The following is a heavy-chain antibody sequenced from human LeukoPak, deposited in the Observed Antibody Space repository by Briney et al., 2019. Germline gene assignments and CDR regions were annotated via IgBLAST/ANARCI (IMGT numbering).Heavy chain of an antibody. CDR1: GFTFSNAW. V-gene: IGHV3-15*01. J-gene: IGHJ4*02. Sequence: PGGSLRLSCAASGFTFSNAWMSWVRQAPGKGLEWVGRIKSKTDGGTTDYAAPVKGRFTISRDDSKNTLYLQMNSLKTEDTAVYYCTTEGYCSSTGCYSGYWGQGTLVAVSS. D-gene: IGHD2-2*02. CDR3: TTEGYCSSTGCYSGY. CDR2: IKSKTDGGTT.